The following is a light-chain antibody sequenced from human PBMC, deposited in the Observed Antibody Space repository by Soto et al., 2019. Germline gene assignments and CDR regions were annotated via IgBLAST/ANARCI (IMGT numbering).Light chain of an antibody. CDR2: DAS. V-gene: IGKV3-15*01. CDR3: QQYNRWPLT. J-gene: IGKJ4*01. CDR1: QSVNNR. Sequence: EIVMTQSPATLSVSPGERATLSCRASQSVNNRFAWYQQKPGQAPRLLIYDASTRATDIPTRFSGSGSETEFTLTISSLQSEDSAVYYCQQYNRWPLTFGGGTKVEIK.